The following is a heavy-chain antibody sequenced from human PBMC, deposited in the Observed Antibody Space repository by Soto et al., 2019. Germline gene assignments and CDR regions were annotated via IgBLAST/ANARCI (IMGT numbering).Heavy chain of an antibody. Sequence: QVQLVQSGAEVKKPGASVKLSCRTSGYTFTHYYIHWVRQAPGQGLEWLGIINPASGSTNYAKEFKGRGTLTRDTSTTTVYMELSGLRAEDAAIFYCARDLAAGDHWGQGTLVTVSS. D-gene: IGHD6-13*01. CDR3: ARDLAAGDH. CDR2: INPASGST. CDR1: GYTFTHYY. V-gene: IGHV1-46*01. J-gene: IGHJ4*02.